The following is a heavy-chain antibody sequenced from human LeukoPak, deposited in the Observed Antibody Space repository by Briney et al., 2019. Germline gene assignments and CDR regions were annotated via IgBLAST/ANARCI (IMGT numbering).Heavy chain of an antibody. V-gene: IGHV3-7*01. Sequence: TGGSLRLSCVGSGFSFSSYWMSWVRQAPGKGLEWVANIKQDGSEKYYVDSVKGRFTISRDNAKNTLYLQMNSLRAEDTAVYYCARDLVGSGWYFGDAFDIWGQGTMVTVSS. D-gene: IGHD6-19*01. CDR2: IKQDGSEK. CDR1: GFSFSSYW. J-gene: IGHJ3*02. CDR3: ARDLVGSGWYFGDAFDI.